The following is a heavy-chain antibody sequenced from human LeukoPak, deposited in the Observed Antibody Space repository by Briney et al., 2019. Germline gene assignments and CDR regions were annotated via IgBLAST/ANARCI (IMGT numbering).Heavy chain of an antibody. CDR1: GYTFTNYY. D-gene: IGHD1-26*01. V-gene: IGHV1-2*06. CDR2: IDPNTGGT. J-gene: IGHJ4*02. CDR3: ASLYDIVGTTVDY. Sequence: ASVKVSCKTSGYTFTNYYIHWVRQAPGQGLEWMGRIDPNTGGTKSAKNFQGRVTMARDTSISTAYMALSGLRSDDTAVYYCASLYDIVGTTVDYWGQGTLVTVSS.